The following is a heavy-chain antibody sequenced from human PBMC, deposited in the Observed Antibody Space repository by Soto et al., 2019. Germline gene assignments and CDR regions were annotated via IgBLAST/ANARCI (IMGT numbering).Heavy chain of an antibody. D-gene: IGHD3-10*01. CDR2: INAGNGNT. J-gene: IGHJ4*02. CDR3: ARRVPQFTMAGRGDHLAY. Sequence: ASVKVSCKASGYTFTSYAMHWVRQAPGQRLEWMGWINAGNGNTKYSQKFQGRVTITRDTSASTAYMELSSLRSEDTAVYYCARRVPQFTMAGRGDHLAYWGQGTLVTVSS. CDR1: GYTFTSYA. V-gene: IGHV1-3*01.